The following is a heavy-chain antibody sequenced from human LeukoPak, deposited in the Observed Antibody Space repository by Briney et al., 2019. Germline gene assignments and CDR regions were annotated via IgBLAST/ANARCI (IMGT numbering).Heavy chain of an antibody. CDR3: AGYFDY. CDR1: GFTFSRYW. CDR2: ISGSGDDT. Sequence: GGSLRLSCAASGFTFSRYWMHWVRQAPGKGLEWVSSISGSGDDTYYADSVKGRFTISRDNSKTTLYLEMNSLRAGDTAVYYCAGYFDYWGQGTLVTVSS. J-gene: IGHJ4*02. V-gene: IGHV3-23*01.